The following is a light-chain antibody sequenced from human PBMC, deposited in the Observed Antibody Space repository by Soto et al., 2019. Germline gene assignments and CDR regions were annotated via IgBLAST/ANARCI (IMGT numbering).Light chain of an antibody. Sequence: QSVLTQPPSASRTPGQRVTISCSGSSSNIGSNSVNWYQQLPGTAPKLVIYTNNQRPSGVPDRFSGSKSGTSASLAISGLQSEDEAHYYCAAWDDSLNAWVFGGGTKLTVL. V-gene: IGLV1-44*01. CDR1: SSNIGSNS. CDR2: TNN. J-gene: IGLJ3*02. CDR3: AAWDDSLNAWV.